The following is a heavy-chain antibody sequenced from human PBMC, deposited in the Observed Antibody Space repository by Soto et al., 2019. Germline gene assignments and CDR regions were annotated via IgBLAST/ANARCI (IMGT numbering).Heavy chain of an antibody. CDR2: INPKTAAT. CDR3: ARIKWGLDYYSGMDV. Sequence: QVQLVQSGAEVKKSGPSVRVSCKASGYTFGTSFFRWRRRAPGQGLEGGVWINPKTAATNYAKKFQDRVTLTSDTSFSTAYLELTRLRPDDTAVYYCARIKWGLDYYSGMDVWGQGTAVTVSS. J-gene: IGHJ6*02. CDR1: GYTFGTSF. D-gene: IGHD1-26*01. V-gene: IGHV1-2*02.